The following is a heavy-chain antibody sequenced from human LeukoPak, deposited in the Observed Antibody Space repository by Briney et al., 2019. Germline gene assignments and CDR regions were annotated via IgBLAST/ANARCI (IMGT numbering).Heavy chain of an antibody. V-gene: IGHV4-34*01. CDR1: GGSFRGYY. Sequence: SETLSLTCAVYGGSFRGYYWSWIRQPPGKGLEWIGEINHSGSTNYNPSLKSRVTISVDTSKNQFSLKLSSVTAADTAVYYCARGPTSTNAFDIWGQGTMVTVSS. D-gene: IGHD5-12*01. CDR2: INHSGST. J-gene: IGHJ3*02. CDR3: ARGPTSTNAFDI.